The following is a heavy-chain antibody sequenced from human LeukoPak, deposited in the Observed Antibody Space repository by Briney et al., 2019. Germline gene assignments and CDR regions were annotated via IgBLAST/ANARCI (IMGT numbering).Heavy chain of an antibody. V-gene: IGHV1-69*06. CDR2: IIPIFGTA. CDR1: GYTFTSYY. Sequence: GAAVKVSCKASGYTFTSYYMHWVRPAPGQGLEWMGGIIPIFGTANYAQKFQGRVTITADKSTSTAYMELSSLRSEDTAVYYCANTPIKRGYSYRTFKYFDYWGQGTRVTVSS. CDR3: ANTPIKRGYSYRTFKYFDY. D-gene: IGHD5-18*01. J-gene: IGHJ4*02.